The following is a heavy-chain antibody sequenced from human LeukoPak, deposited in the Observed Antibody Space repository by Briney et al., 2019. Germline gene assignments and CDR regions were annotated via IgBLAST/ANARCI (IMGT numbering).Heavy chain of an antibody. J-gene: IGHJ5*02. CDR3: VYYSIVSGCFDP. CDR1: GDSMTNYY. CDR2: IYVSGRT. Sequence: PSETLSLTCAVSGDSMTNYYWSWIRQPAGQGLEWIGHIYVSGRTNYNPSLKSRVTISVDTSKNQFSLNLTSVTAADTAVYYCVYYSIVSGCFDPWGQGTLVTVSS. V-gene: IGHV4-4*07. D-gene: IGHD5/OR15-5a*01.